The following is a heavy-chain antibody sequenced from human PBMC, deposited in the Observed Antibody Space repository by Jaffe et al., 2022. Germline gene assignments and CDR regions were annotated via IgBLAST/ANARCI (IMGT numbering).Heavy chain of an antibody. V-gene: IGHV5-51*01. CDR1: GYSFTSYW. Sequence: EVQLVQSGAEVKKPGESLKISCKGSGYSFTSYWIGWVRQMPGKGLEWMGIIYPGDSDTRYSPSFQGQVTISADKSISTAYLQWSSLKASDTAMYYCVRHLPGYSSSWYQIDYWGQGTLVTVSS. J-gene: IGHJ4*02. CDR3: VRHLPGYSSSWYQIDY. CDR2: IYPGDSDT. D-gene: IGHD6-13*01.